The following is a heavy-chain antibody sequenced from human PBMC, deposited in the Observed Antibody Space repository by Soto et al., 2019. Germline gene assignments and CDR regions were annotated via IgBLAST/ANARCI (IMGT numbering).Heavy chain of an antibody. D-gene: IGHD6-19*01. J-gene: IGHJ4*02. Sequence: EVQLVESGGGLVQPGGSLRLSCAASGFTVSINYMSWVRQAPGKGLEWVSVIYSGGSTYYSDSVKGRFTISRDNSKNTLYLQMSSLRGEDTAVYYCARYSSGWGNTYFDYWGQGTLVTVSS. CDR2: IYSGGST. V-gene: IGHV3-66*01. CDR1: GFTVSINY. CDR3: ARYSSGWGNTYFDY.